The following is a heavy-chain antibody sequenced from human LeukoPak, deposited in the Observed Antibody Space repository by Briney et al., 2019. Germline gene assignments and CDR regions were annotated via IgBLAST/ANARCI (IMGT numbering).Heavy chain of an antibody. CDR3: ARDHYADYLFDY. CDR1: GFTFSSYS. J-gene: IGHJ4*02. D-gene: IGHD4-17*01. CDR2: ISSSNSYI. V-gene: IGHV3-21*01. Sequence: GSLRLSCAASGFTFSSYSMNWVRQAPGKGLEWVSSISSSNSYIYYADSVKGRFTISRDNSKNTLYLQMNSLRAEDTAIFYCARDHYADYLFDYWGQGTLVTVSS.